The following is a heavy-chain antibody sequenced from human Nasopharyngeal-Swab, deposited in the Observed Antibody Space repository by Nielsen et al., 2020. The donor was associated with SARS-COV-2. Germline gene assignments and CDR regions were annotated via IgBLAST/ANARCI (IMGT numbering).Heavy chain of an antibody. J-gene: IGHJ4*02. Sequence: WIRQPPGKGLEWVASIKKDGNEKYYVDSVKGRFTISRDNGKNSLYLQMDSLRAEDSAMYYCANTGGMEVWGQGTLVTVSS. V-gene: IGHV3-7*03. CDR2: IKKDGNEK. D-gene: IGHD3-16*01. CDR3: ANTGGMEV.